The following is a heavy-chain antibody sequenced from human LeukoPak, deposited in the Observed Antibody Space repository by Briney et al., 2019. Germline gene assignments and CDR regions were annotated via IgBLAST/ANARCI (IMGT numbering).Heavy chain of an antibody. D-gene: IGHD3-22*01. CDR1: GGSISSYY. Sequence: SETLSLTCTVSGGSISSYYWSWIRQPPGKELEWIGYIYYSGSTNYNPSLKSRVTISVDTSKNQFSLKLSSVTAADTAVYYCARGYYDSSGYPKGWYYFDYWGQGTLVTVSS. CDR2: IYYSGST. V-gene: IGHV4-59*01. J-gene: IGHJ4*02. CDR3: ARGYYDSSGYPKGWYYFDY.